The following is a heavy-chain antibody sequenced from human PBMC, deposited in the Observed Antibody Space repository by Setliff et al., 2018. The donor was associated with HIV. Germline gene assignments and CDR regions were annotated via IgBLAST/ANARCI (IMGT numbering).Heavy chain of an antibody. CDR3: ARDRGSYNFWSGLARGDNWFDP. CDR2: IFYSGSS. CDR1: GASISTYY. Sequence: KPSETLSLTCTVSGASISTYYWSWIRQPPGKGLEWIGYIFYSGSSNYNPSLKSRVTMSVDTSKNQFSPNLTSVTAADTAVYYCARDRGSYNFWSGLARGDNWFDPWGQGTLVTVSS. J-gene: IGHJ5*02. V-gene: IGHV4-59*01. D-gene: IGHD3-3*01.